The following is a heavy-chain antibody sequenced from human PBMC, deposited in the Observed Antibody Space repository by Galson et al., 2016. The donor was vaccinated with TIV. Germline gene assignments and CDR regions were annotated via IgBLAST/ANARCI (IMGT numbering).Heavy chain of an antibody. D-gene: IGHD2/OR15-2a*01. Sequence: QSGAEVKKPGESLRISCKGPGYRFTSFSITWVRLMPGRGLEWLGRIAPSDSYPNYNPSFQGHVTFSVDKSVSTAYLQWSSLKASDTAMYFCAREREYYVDFWGQGTLVTVSS. CDR1: GYRFTSFS. CDR2: IAPSDSYP. J-gene: IGHJ4*02. V-gene: IGHV5-10-1*01. CDR3: AREREYYVDF.